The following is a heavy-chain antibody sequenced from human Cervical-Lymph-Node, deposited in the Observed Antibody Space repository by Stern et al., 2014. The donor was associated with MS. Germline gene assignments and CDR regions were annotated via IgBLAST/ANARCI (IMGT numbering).Heavy chain of an antibody. V-gene: IGHV4-31*03. J-gene: IGHJ1*01. Sequence: QVQLQVSGPGLVKPSQSLSLTCTLSGGSINSGGYYWSWIRQHPGKGLEWIGYIYYSGSTYYNPSLKSRVAISVDTSKNQFSLWLSSVTAADTAVYYCARDGGGYNNGPEYFQHWGQGTLVTVSS. CDR1: GGSINSGGYY. CDR3: ARDGGGYNNGPEYFQH. CDR2: IYYSGST. D-gene: IGHD2-8*01.